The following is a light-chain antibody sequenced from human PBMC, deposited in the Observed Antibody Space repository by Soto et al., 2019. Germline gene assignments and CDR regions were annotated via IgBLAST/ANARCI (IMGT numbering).Light chain of an antibody. CDR3: SSYTSSSTRV. CDR2: DVS. Sequence: QSVLTQPASVSGSPGQSITISYTGTSSDVGGYNYVSWYQQHPGKAPKLMIYDVSNRPSGVSNRFSGSKSGNTASLTISGLQAEVEADYYCSSYTSSSTRVFGTGTKLTFL. CDR1: SSDVGGYNY. J-gene: IGLJ1*01. V-gene: IGLV2-14*01.